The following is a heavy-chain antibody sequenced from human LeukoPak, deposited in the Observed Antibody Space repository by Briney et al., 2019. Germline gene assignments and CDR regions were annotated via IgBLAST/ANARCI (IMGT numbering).Heavy chain of an antibody. CDR1: GYIFTGYY. CDR2: INPNSGGT. V-gene: IGHV1-2*02. J-gene: IGHJ3*02. D-gene: IGHD5-12*01. CDR3: ARGSGYDYRAFDI. Sequence: GASMTVSCKASGYIFTGYYMHWVRQAPGQGPEWMGWINPNSGGTNYTQKFQGRVTMTRDTSISTAYMEMSRLTSDDTAVYYCARGSGYDYRAFDIWGQGTLVAVSS.